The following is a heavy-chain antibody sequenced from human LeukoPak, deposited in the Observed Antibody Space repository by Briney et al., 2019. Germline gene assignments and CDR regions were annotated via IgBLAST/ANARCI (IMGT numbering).Heavy chain of an antibody. CDR3: ARPKRGRYSYGNDAFVI. J-gene: IGHJ3*02. CDR1: GFTLSDYY. Sequence: PGGSQRLPCAASGFTLSDYYMDWLRQGPGKGLKWVGRTRNKANGYTTEYAASVKGRFTISRDDSKNSLYLQMNSLKTEDTAVYYCARPKRGRYSYGNDAFVILGHRTTLIVSS. D-gene: IGHD5-18*01. CDR2: TRNKANGYTT. V-gene: IGHV3-72*01.